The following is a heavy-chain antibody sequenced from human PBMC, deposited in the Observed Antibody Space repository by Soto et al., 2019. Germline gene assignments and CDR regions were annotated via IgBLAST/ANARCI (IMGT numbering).Heavy chain of an antibody. J-gene: IGHJ4*02. CDR1: GYTFTNNV. V-gene: IGHV1-3*01. Sequence: QVHLVQSGAEVKKPGASVKVSCKTSGYTFTNNVIHWVRQAPGQRLEWMGWVNAGNDNTKWSREFQGRLTLTKDTAATTAYMERSSRTSEDTAIYFCAREVPYGYSRFYYWGQGTLVTVAS. CDR2: VNAGNDNT. D-gene: IGHD5-18*01. CDR3: AREVPYGYSRFYY.